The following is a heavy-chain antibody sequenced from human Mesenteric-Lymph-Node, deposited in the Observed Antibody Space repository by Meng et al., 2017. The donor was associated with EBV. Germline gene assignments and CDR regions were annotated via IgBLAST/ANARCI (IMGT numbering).Heavy chain of an antibody. J-gene: IGHJ5*02. CDR3: ARDWDYDSSGGWFDP. CDR1: GYTFTSYY. D-gene: IGHD3-22*01. CDR2: ISPGGGST. V-gene: IGHV1-46*01. Sequence: QVQHVQAGAEVKKPGASVKVSCKTSGYTFTSYYMHWIRQAPGQGLEWMGHISPGGGSTYYAGKFQGRISMTADTSTNTVYMELRSLRSEDTAVYYCARDWDYDSSGGWFDPWGQGTLVTVSS.